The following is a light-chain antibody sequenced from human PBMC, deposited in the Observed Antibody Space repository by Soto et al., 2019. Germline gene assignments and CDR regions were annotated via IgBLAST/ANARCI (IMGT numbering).Light chain of an antibody. CDR1: QSISRN. CDR3: QQYDDLSPIT. CDR2: DAS. J-gene: IGKJ5*01. Sequence: DIQMTQSPSSLSASVGDRVTITCRASQSISRNLNWYQQRPGKAPTLLIYDASKLVPGVPSRFSGSGSGTYFTLTISSLQPEDIATYYCQQYDDLSPITFGQGTRLEIK. V-gene: IGKV1-33*01.